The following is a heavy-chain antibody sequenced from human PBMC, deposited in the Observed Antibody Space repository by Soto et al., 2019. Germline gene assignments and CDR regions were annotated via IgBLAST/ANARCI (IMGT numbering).Heavy chain of an antibody. V-gene: IGHV3-66*01. J-gene: IGHJ4*02. CDR1: GFTVSSSY. CDR2: IYSGGTT. Sequence: ELQLVESGGGLVQPGGSLRLSCIVSGFTVSSSYMSRVRHGPGKGLEWVSIIYSGGTTYYADSVKGRFTISRDSSKNTLYVQMNSLRGEDTAVYYCASLVKYCDYPDYFDYWGQGTLVTVSS. CDR3: ASLVKYCDYPDYFDY. D-gene: IGHD4-17*01.